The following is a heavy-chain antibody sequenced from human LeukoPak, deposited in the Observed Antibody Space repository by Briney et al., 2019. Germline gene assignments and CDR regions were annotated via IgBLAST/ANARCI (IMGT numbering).Heavy chain of an antibody. CDR2: IYYSGST. CDR1: GGSISSGGYY. CDR3: ARGLSMGAPGRDYFDY. D-gene: IGHD1-26*01. Sequence: SETLSLTCTVSGGSISSGGYYWSWIRQHPGKGLEWIGYIYYSGSTYYNPSLKSRVTISVDTSKNQFSLKLSSVTAADTAVYYCARGLSMGAPGRDYFDYWGQGTLVTVSS. V-gene: IGHV4-31*03. J-gene: IGHJ4*02.